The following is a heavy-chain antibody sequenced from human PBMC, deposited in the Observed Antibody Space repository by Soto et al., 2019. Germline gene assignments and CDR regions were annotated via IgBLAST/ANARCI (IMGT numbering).Heavy chain of an antibody. V-gene: IGHV3-48*02. CDR3: ARLYYDYV. J-gene: IGHJ6*02. D-gene: IGHD3-3*01. CDR2: ISMDSETI. CDR1: GFTFSTYS. Sequence: GGSLRLSCKASGFTFSTYSMNWARQAPGKGLEWISYISMDSETIQYADSVKGRFTISRDDATNSLFLQMNSLRDEDTAIYYCARLYYDYVWGQGTTVTVSS.